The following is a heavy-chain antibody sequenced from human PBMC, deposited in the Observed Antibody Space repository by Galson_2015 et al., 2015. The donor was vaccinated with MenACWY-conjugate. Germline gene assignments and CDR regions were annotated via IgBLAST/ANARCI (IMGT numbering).Heavy chain of an antibody. J-gene: IGHJ4*02. CDR2: MNPKGGST. CDR3: AREIEGHNPRRGVDC. CDR1: GYTFTSFY. V-gene: IGHV1-46*01. Sequence: SVKVSCKASGYTFTSFYMHWVRQAPGQGLEWMAIMNPKGGSTTYAQEFQGRLTMTGDTSTSTVYMELRSLKSEDTAVYFCAREIEGHNPRRGVDCSGPGTLGSVSS. D-gene: IGHD1-1*01.